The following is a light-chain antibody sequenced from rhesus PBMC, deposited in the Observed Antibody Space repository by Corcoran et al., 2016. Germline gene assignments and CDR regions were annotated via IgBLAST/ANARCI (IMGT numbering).Light chain of an antibody. CDR2: KAS. V-gene: IGKV1-74*01. J-gene: IGKJ2*01. CDR3: QHGYGTPHG. CDR1: ENVNNY. Sequence: DIQMTQSPSSLSASVGDRVTITCRASENVNNYLNWYQQKPGKAPKLLIYKASTLQSGVPSRFSGSGSGTDYTFAISSLQPEDVATYYYQHGYGTPHGFSQGTKVEIK.